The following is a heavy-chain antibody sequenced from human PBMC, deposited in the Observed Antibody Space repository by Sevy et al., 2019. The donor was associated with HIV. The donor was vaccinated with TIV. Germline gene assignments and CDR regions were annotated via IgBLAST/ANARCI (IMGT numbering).Heavy chain of an antibody. D-gene: IGHD2-15*01. Sequence: GGSLRLSCAASGFTFSSYWMSWVRQAPGKGLEWVANIKQDGSEKYYVDSVKGRFTICRDNAKNSLYLQMNGLRAEDTAVYYCARDKYRSVVAAIDYFDYWGQGTLVTVSS. CDR3: ARDKYRSVVAAIDYFDY. CDR1: GFTFSSYW. V-gene: IGHV3-7*01. CDR2: IKQDGSEK. J-gene: IGHJ4*02.